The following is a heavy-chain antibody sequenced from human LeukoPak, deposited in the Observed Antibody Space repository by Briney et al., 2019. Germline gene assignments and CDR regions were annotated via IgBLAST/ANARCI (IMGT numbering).Heavy chain of an antibody. J-gene: IGHJ5*02. D-gene: IGHD3-22*01. CDR3: ARGPYTHYDSSGDYYNWFDP. CDR2: MSPNSGNT. CDR1: GYTFASYD. V-gene: IGHV1-8*03. Sequence: ASVKVSCKASGYTFASYDINWVRQATGQGLEWMGWMSPNSGNTGHAQKFQGRVTITMNTSISTAYMELSSLTSEDTAVYYCARGPYTHYDSSGDYYNWFDPWGQGTLVTVSS.